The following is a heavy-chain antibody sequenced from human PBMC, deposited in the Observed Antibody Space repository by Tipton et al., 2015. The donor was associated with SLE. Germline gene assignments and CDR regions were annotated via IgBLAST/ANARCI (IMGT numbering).Heavy chain of an antibody. J-gene: IGHJ4*02. CDR1: GFTFSSYG. V-gene: IGHV3-33*01. Sequence: SLRLSCAASGFTFSSYGMHWVRQAPGKGLEWVAVIWYDGSNKYYADSVKGRFTISRDNSKNTLYLQMNSLRAEDTAVYYCAREGSGSYYDYWGQGTLVTVSS. CDR3: AREGSGSYYDY. CDR2: IWYDGSNK. D-gene: IGHD1-26*01.